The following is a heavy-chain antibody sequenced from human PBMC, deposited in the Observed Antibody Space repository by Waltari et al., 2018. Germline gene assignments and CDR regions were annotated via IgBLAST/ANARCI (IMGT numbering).Heavy chain of an antibody. CDR1: AGSFKNYA. Sequence: VHLVQPGPELTKPAESGRVACRDTAGSFKNYAVNWVRQPLCQGLECMGSIIPIYGQSNYAKNFQGRLTIAADDSTDTVYMDLSGLRSEDTATYYCATLNSADRDYWGQGTLVTVSP. CDR2: IIPIYGQS. J-gene: IGHJ4*02. CDR3: ATLNSADRDY. V-gene: IGHV1-69*13.